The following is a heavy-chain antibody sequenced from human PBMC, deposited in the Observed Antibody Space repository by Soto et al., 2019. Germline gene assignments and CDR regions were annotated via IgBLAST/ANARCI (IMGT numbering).Heavy chain of an antibody. CDR2: ISYDGNTQ. CDR1: GFIFSGYA. V-gene: IGHV3-30-3*01. J-gene: IGHJ4*02. CDR3: AKETNAYEINF. D-gene: IGHD3-9*01. Sequence: QVQLVESGGGVVQPGGSLRLSCAASGFIFSGYAMHWVRQAPGKGLEWVAVISYDGNTQYYADSVTGRFTVSRDNSNNILYVEMNNLREEDTAMYYCAKETNAYEINFWGQGTLVTVSP.